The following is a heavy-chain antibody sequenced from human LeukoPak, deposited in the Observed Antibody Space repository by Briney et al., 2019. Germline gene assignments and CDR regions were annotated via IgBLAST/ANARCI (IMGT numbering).Heavy chain of an antibody. CDR1: GGSITSYH. V-gene: IGHV4-59*01. D-gene: IGHD1-26*01. CDR3: ARGGSGTYYHY. CDR2: IYYSGST. Sequence: PSETLSLTCTVSGGSITSYHYSWIRQPPGKGLEWIGYIYYSGSTNYNPSLKSRVTISVDTSKNQFSLKLSSVTAADTAVYYCARGGSGTYYHYWGQGTMVTISS. J-gene: IGHJ3*01.